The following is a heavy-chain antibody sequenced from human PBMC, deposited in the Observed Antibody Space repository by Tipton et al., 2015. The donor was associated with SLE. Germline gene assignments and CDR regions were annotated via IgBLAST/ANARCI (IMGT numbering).Heavy chain of an antibody. V-gene: IGHV3-49*04. D-gene: IGHD5-18*01. CDR1: GFTFADYT. CDR2: FRSKIYGATT. CDR3: SQPVFY. J-gene: IGHJ4*02. Sequence: SLRLSCIGSGFTFADYTVSWVRQAPGKGLEWIGLFRSKIYGATTEYAASVEGRFTISRDNSKNTLYLQMNSLRAEDTAVYYCSQPVFYWGQGTLVTVSS.